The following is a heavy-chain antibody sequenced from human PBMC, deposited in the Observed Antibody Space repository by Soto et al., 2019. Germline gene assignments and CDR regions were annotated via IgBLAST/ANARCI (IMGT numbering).Heavy chain of an antibody. J-gene: IGHJ4*02. CDR3: ARDSRYCSGGSCYFLPGIDY. D-gene: IGHD2-15*01. CDR2: IIPIFGTA. Sequence: QVQLVQSGAEVKKPGSSVKVSCKASGGTFSSYAISWVRQAPGQGLEWMGGIIPIFGTANYAQKFQGRVTITAAEFTSTADRELSGVRSEDTAVYYCARDSRYCSGGSCYFLPGIDYWGQGTLVTVSS. V-gene: IGHV1-69*12. CDR1: GGTFSSYA.